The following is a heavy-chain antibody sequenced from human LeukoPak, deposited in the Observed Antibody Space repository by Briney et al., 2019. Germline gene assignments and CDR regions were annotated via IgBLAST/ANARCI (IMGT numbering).Heavy chain of an antibody. CDR3: ARDRITMVRDI. CDR1: GFTFSSYS. J-gene: IGHJ3*02. Sequence: GGPLRLSCAASGFTFSSYSMNWVRQAPGKGLEWVSSISSSSSYIYYADSVKGRFTISRDNAKNSLYLQMNSLRAEDTAVYYCARDRITMVRDIWGQGTMVTVSS. CDR2: ISSSSSYI. D-gene: IGHD3-10*01. V-gene: IGHV3-21*01.